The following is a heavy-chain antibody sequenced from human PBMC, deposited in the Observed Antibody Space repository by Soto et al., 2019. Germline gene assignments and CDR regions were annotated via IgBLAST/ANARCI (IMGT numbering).Heavy chain of an antibody. V-gene: IGHV4-30-2*01. CDR3: ARGPRVGVVAGKGLGMDV. CDR1: GGSSSCGGYR. CDR2: IYHSGST. J-gene: IGHJ6*02. Sequence: PSETLPLSCVVAGGSSSCGGYRWSWIRQPPGKGLEWIGYIYHSGSTYYNPSLKSRVTISVDRSKNQFSLKLSSVTAADTAVYYCARGPRVGVVAGKGLGMDVWGQGTTVTVSS. D-gene: IGHD3-22*01.